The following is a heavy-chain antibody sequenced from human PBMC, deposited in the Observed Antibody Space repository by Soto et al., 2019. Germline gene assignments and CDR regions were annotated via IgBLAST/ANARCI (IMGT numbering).Heavy chain of an antibody. CDR2: IIPIFGTA. CDR1: GGTYSSYS. D-gene: IGHD1-26*01. CDR3: ARDGGRHSGGIDY. V-gene: IGHV1-69*13. J-gene: IGHJ4*02. Sequence: SVKVSCKASGGTYSSYSINWVRQAPGQGLEWMGEIIPIFGTANYAQKFQGRVTITADESTSTAYMELSSLRSEDTAVYYCARDGGRHSGGIDYWGQGTLVTVSS.